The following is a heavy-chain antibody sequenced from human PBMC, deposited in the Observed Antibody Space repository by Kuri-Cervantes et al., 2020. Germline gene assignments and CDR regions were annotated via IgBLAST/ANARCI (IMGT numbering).Heavy chain of an antibody. Sequence: GESLKISCAASGFTFSSYGMHWVRQAPGKGLEWVAVIWYDGSNKYYADSVKGRFTISRDNSKNTLYLQMNSLRAEDTAVYYCAKDSGYCSGGSCPGHYWGQGTLVTVSS. CDR1: GFTFSSYG. V-gene: IGHV3-33*06. J-gene: IGHJ4*02. CDR2: IWYDGSNK. CDR3: AKDSGYCSGGSCPGHY. D-gene: IGHD2-15*01.